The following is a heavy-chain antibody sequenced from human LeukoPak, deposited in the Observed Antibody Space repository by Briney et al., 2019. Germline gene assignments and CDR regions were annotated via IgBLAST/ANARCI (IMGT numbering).Heavy chain of an antibody. CDR1: GFTFSSYA. CDR3: ARDAPPRRKWELPLDY. J-gene: IGHJ4*02. D-gene: IGHD1-26*01. CDR2: ISGSGGST. Sequence: PGGSLRLSCAASGFTFSSYAMSWVRQAPGEGVEWVSAISGSGGSTYYADSVKGRFTISRDNSKNTLYLQMNSLRAEDTAVYYCARDAPPRRKWELPLDYWGQGTLVTVSS. V-gene: IGHV3-23*01.